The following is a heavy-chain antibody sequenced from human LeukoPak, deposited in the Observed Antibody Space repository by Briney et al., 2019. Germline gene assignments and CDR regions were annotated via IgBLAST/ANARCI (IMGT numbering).Heavy chain of an antibody. CDR1: GGSIDSHY. V-gene: IGHV4-59*11. CDR3: ARVYSGNYCDY. CDR2: IYYSGST. D-gene: IGHD1-26*01. J-gene: IGHJ4*02. Sequence: SETLSLTCTVSGGSIDSHYWSWIRQPPGKGLEWIGHIYYSGSTNYNPSLKSRVTISVDTSKNQFSLKVSSVTAADTAAYYCARVYSGNYCDYWGQGTLVTVSS.